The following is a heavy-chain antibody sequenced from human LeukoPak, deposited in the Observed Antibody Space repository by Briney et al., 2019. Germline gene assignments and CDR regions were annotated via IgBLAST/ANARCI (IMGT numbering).Heavy chain of an antibody. CDR2: IKQDGIEK. V-gene: IGHV3-7*02. Sequence: GGSLRLSCAVSGFTFSSCWMSWVRQAPGKGLEWVANIKQDGIEKYYVDSVRGRFTISRDNAKNSLSLQMNSLRAEDTAVYYCARQHYDFWLPADYWGQGTLVTVSS. D-gene: IGHD3-3*01. CDR1: GFTFSSCW. J-gene: IGHJ4*02. CDR3: ARQHYDFWLPADY.